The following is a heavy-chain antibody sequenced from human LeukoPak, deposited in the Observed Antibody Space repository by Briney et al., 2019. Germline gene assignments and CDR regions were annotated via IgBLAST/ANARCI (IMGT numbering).Heavy chain of an antibody. V-gene: IGHV4-61*02. J-gene: IGHJ6*02. Sequence: SQTLPLTCTVSGGSISSGSYYWSWIRQPARKGLEWIGRIYTSGSTNYNPSLKSRVTISVDTSKNQFSLKLSSVTAADTAVYYCARDTVIAVAGTKPHYYYAMDVWGQGTTVTVSS. D-gene: IGHD6-19*01. CDR2: IYTSGST. CDR3: ARDTVIAVAGTKPHYYYAMDV. CDR1: GGSISSGSYY.